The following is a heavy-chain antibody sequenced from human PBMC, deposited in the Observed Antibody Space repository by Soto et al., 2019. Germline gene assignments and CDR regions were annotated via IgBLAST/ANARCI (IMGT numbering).Heavy chain of an antibody. CDR1: GFTFSSYG. Sequence: PGGSLRLSCAASGFTFSSYGMHWVRQAPGKWLEWVAVISYDGSNKYYADSVKGRFTISRDNSKNTLYLQMNSLRAEDTAVYYCAKDHRPLNWNFRDAFDIWGQGXMVTV. CDR3: AKDHRPLNWNFRDAFDI. CDR2: ISYDGSNK. V-gene: IGHV3-30*18. J-gene: IGHJ3*02. D-gene: IGHD1-7*01.